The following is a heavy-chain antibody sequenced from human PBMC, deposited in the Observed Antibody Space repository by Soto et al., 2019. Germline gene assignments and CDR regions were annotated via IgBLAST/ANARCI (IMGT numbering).Heavy chain of an antibody. CDR1: GFTFDDYA. V-gene: IGHV3-9*01. CDR2: ISWNSGSI. Sequence: PGGSLRLSCAASGFTFDDYAMHWVRQAPGKGLEWVSGISWNSGSIGYADSVKGRFTISRDNAKNSLYLQMNSLRAEDTALYYCAKDLLFLTTRGPFDIWGQGTMVTVSS. J-gene: IGHJ3*02. D-gene: IGHD3-3*01. CDR3: AKDLLFLTTRGPFDI.